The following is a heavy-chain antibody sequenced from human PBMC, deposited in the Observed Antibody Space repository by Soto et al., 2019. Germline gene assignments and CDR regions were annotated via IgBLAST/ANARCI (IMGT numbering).Heavy chain of an antibody. D-gene: IGHD6-13*01. CDR2: INPNSGGT. CDR3: ARDSHKQLVPVNWFDP. V-gene: IGHV1-2*02. Sequence: ASVKVSCKASGYTFTGYYMHWVGQAPGQGLEWMGWINPNSGGTNYAQKFQGRVTMTRDTSISTAYMELSRLRSDDTAVYYCARDSHKQLVPVNWFDPWGQGILVILSS. J-gene: IGHJ5*02. CDR1: GYTFTGYY.